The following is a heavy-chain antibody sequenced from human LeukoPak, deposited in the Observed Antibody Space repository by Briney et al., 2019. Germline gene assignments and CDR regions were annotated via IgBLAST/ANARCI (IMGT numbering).Heavy chain of an antibody. D-gene: IGHD3-3*01. CDR3: ARGYYDFWSGYSWFDP. CDR1: GGSISSYY. Sequence: SETLSLTCTVSGGSISSYYWSWIRQPAGKGLEWIGRIYTSGSTSYNPSLKSRVTMSVDTSKNQFSLKLSSVTAADTAVYYCARGYYDFWSGYSWFDPWGQGTLVTVSS. J-gene: IGHJ5*02. V-gene: IGHV4-4*07. CDR2: IYTSGST.